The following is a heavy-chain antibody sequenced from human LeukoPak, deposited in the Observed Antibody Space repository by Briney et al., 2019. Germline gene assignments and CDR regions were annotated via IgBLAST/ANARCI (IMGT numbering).Heavy chain of an antibody. D-gene: IGHD3-10*01. CDR3: ARGWFGQLLQDY. V-gene: IGHV1-8*01. CDR1: GYTFTSYD. Sequence: GASVKVSCKASGYTFTSYDINWVRQATGHGLEWMGWMNPNSGNTGDAQKFQGRVTMTRTTSTSTAYMQLSSLRSDDTAVYYCARGWFGQLLQDYWGQGTLVTVSS. CDR2: MNPNSGNT. J-gene: IGHJ4*02.